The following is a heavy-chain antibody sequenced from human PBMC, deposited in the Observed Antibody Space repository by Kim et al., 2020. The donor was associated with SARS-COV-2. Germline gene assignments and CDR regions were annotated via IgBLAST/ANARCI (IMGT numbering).Heavy chain of an antibody. CDR2: INHSGST. CDR3: ARGEVVPAAFSNYYYYGMDV. CDR1: GGSFSGYY. Sequence: SETLSLTCAVYGGSFSGYYWSWIRQPPGKGLEWIGEINHSGSTNYNPSLKSRVTISVDTSKNQFSLKLSSVPAADTAVYYCARGEVVPAAFSNYYYYGMDVWGQGTTVTVSS. V-gene: IGHV4-34*01. J-gene: IGHJ6*02. D-gene: IGHD2-2*01.